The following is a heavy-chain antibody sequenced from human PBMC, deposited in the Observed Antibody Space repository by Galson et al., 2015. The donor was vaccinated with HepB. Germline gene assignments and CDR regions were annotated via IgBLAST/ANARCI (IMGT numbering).Heavy chain of an antibody. CDR2: ISSSSSYI. V-gene: IGHV3-21*01. D-gene: IGHD3-16*01. CDR3: ARDSGGDYVSSFDY. CDR1: GFTFSSYS. Sequence: SLRLSCAASGFTFSSYSMNWVRQAPGKGLEWVSSISSSSSYIYYADSVKGRFTISRDNAKNSLYLQMNSLRAEDTAVYYCARDSGGDYVSSFDYWGQGTLVTVSS. J-gene: IGHJ4*02.